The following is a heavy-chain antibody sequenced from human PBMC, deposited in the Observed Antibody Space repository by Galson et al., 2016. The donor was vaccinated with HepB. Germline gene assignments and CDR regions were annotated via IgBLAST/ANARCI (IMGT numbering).Heavy chain of an antibody. J-gene: IGHJ4*02. Sequence: SLRLSCAAYGLPVSNDYMSWVRQAPGKGLKWVSVSYGDGRTYYAESVKGRFTISRDTSKNTVYLQMSSLRDDDSAIYYCAKGTGNYYTDYFDYWGQGTLVTVSS. V-gene: IGHV3-53*01. CDR2: SYGDGRT. D-gene: IGHD1-14*01. CDR3: AKGTGNYYTDYFDY. CDR1: GLPVSNDY.